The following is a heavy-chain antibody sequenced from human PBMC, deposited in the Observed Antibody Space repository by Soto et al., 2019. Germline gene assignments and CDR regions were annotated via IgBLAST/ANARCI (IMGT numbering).Heavy chain of an antibody. D-gene: IGHD6-19*01. CDR3: ARVFGSSSGWYYYYYGMDV. CDR2: MNPNSGNT. J-gene: IGHJ6*02. V-gene: IGHV1-8*01. Sequence: ASVKVSCKASGYTFTSYDINWVRQATGQGLEWMGWMNPNSGNTGYAQKFQGRVTMTRNTSINTAYMELSSLRSEDTAVYYCARVFGSSSGWYYYYYGMDVWGQGTTVTVSS. CDR1: GYTFTSYD.